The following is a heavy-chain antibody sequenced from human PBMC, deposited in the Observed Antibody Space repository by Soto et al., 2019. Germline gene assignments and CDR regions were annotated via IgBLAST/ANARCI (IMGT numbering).Heavy chain of an antibody. CDR2: IYPGDSDT. CDR3: ARCIVVVPVAMNGGSYYYYMDV. J-gene: IGHJ6*03. D-gene: IGHD2-2*01. CDR1: GYSFTSYG. V-gene: IGHV5-51*01. Sequence: GESMKISSKGSGYSFTSYGIGWVRQIPGKGLEWMGIIYPGDSDTRYSPSFQGQVTISADKSISTAYLQWSSLKASDTAMYYCARCIVVVPVAMNGGSYYYYMDVWGKGTTVTVSS.